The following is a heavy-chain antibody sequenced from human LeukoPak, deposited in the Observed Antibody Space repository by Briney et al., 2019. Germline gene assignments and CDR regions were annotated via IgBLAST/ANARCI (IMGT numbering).Heavy chain of an antibody. CDR1: GGTFSSYA. CDR3: ARENGVVISYYFDY. J-gene: IGHJ4*02. CDR2: IIPIFGTA. D-gene: IGHD3-3*01. Sequence: VASVKVSCKASGGTFSSYAISWVRQAPGQGLEWMGGIIPIFGTANYAQKFQGRVTITADESTSTAYMELSSLRSEDTAVYYYARENGVVISYYFDYWGQGTLVTVSS. V-gene: IGHV1-69*13.